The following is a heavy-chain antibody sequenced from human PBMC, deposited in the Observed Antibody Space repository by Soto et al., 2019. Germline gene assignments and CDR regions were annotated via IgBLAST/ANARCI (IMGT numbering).Heavy chain of an antibody. J-gene: IGHJ3*02. Sequence: QLQLQESGPGLVKPSETLSLTCTVSGGSISSSSYYWGWIRQPPGKGLEWIGSIYYSGSTYYNPSLKSRVTISGDTSKNQFSLKLSSVTAADTAVYYCASYYDFWSAYAFDIWGQGTMVTVSS. CDR2: IYYSGST. D-gene: IGHD3-3*01. CDR3: ASYYDFWSAYAFDI. V-gene: IGHV4-39*01. CDR1: GGSISSSSYY.